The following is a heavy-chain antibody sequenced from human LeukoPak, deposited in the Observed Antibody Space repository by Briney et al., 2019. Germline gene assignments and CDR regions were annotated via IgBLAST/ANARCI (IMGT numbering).Heavy chain of an antibody. V-gene: IGHV3-48*04. J-gene: IGHJ3*02. D-gene: IGHD3-16*01. Sequence: GGSLRLSCAASGFTFSSYAMSWVRQAPGKGLEWVSYISSTGGTIYYADSMKGRFTISRDNAKNTLYLQMNSLRAEDTAVYYCARGGDAFDIWGQGTMVTVSS. CDR1: GFTFSSYA. CDR3: ARGGDAFDI. CDR2: ISSTGGTI.